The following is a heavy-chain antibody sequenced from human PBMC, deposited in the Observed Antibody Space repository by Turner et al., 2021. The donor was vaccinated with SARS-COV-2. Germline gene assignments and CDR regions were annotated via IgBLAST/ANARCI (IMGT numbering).Heavy chain of an antibody. D-gene: IGHD2-2*01. CDR3: ARDLGGTSSLGGYFDY. CDR1: GFTVSRNY. J-gene: IGHJ4*02. CDR2: IDSGGST. Sequence: EVQLVESGGGLVQPGGCLRLSCAASGFTVSRNYMNWVRQGPGKGLEWVSVIDSGGSTYYADSVKGRFTISRDNSKNTLYLQMNSLRAEDTALYYCARDLGGTSSLGGYFDYWGQGTLVTVSS. V-gene: IGHV3-66*02.